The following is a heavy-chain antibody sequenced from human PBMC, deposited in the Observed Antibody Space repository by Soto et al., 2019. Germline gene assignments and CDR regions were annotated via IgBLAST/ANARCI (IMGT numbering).Heavy chain of an antibody. CDR1: GFSLSTSGVG. CDR2: IYRDDDR. J-gene: IGHJ6*02. D-gene: IGHD2-15*01. Sequence: QIPLKESGPTLVKPTQTLTLTCTFSGFSLSTSGVGVAWIRQPPGKALAWLALIYRDDDRRYRPALESRLNITKDPSKNPVVLTMTNMDSVDTATYYCAYLPCSGGSCYWFSFSGMDVWGQGTTVTVSS. V-gene: IGHV2-5*02. CDR3: AYLPCSGGSCYWFSFSGMDV.